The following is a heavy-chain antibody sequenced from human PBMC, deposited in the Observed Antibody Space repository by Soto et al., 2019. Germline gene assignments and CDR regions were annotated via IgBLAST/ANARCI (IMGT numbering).Heavy chain of an antibody. J-gene: IGHJ4*02. CDR3: AKDRFRIAVAAPFDY. CDR1: GFTFSSYG. CDR2: ISYDGSNK. D-gene: IGHD6-19*01. V-gene: IGHV3-30*18. Sequence: QVQLVESGGGVVQPGRSLRLSCAASGFTFSSYGMHWVRQAPGKGLEWVAVISYDGSNKYYADSVKGRFTISRDNSKNTLYLQMNSLRAEDTVVYYCAKDRFRIAVAAPFDYWGQGTLVTVSS.